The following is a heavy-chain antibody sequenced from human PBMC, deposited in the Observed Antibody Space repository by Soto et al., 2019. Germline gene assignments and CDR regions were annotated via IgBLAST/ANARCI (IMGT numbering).Heavy chain of an antibody. Sequence: QVQLQESGPGLVKPSGTLSLTCAVSGSSISSNNWWSWVRQPPGKGLEWIGEISHSGSTNYNPSLKSRVTMSVDKSKKQFSLKLNSVTAADTAVYYCARGGSVVTATFDYWGQGTLVTVSS. CDR1: GSSISSNNW. J-gene: IGHJ4*02. CDR3: ARGGSVVTATFDY. CDR2: ISHSGST. V-gene: IGHV4-4*02. D-gene: IGHD2-21*02.